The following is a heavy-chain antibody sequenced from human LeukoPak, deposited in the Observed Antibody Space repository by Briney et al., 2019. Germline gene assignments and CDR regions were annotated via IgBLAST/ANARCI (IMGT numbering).Heavy chain of an antibody. CDR2: IYSSGST. D-gene: IGHD3/OR15-3a*01. CDR3: ARYFRTGYDVPRFDP. Sequence: PSQTLSLTCTVSGGSISSGSYYWSWIRQPAGKGLEWIGRIYSSGSTNYNPSLKSRVTISLDTSKNQFSLKLSSVTAADTAVYYCARYFRTGYDVPRFDPWGQGTLVTVSS. J-gene: IGHJ5*02. V-gene: IGHV4-61*02. CDR1: GGSISSGSYY.